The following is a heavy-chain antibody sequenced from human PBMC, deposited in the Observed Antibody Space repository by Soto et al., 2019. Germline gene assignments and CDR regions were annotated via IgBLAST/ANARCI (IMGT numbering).Heavy chain of an antibody. CDR1: GYTFPSYY. V-gene: IGHV1-46*01. CDR2: INPSGGST. CDR3: ARDLTGNYYYYMDV. Sequence: ASVKVSCKASGYTFPSYYMHWVRQAPGQGLEWMGIINPSGGSTSYAQKFQGRVTITRDTSASTAYMELSSLRSEDTAVYYCARDLTGNYYYYMDVWGKGTTVTVSS. J-gene: IGHJ6*03.